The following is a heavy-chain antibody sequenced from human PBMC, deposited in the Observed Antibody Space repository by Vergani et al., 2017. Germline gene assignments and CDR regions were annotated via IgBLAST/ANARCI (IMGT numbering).Heavy chain of an antibody. J-gene: IGHJ3*01. Sequence: QVQLQESGPGLVKPSQTLSLTCTVSGGSFSTGGQSWTWLRQSAGKGLEWIGRIYTSGATNYNPSLRSRANMSVDASKKQFSLKLTSVTAADTAVYYCARDGGEYDKDALDVWGQGTKVTVTS. D-gene: IGHD2-21*01. V-gene: IGHV4-61*02. CDR2: IYTSGAT. CDR3: ARDGGEYDKDALDV. CDR1: GGSFSTGGQS.